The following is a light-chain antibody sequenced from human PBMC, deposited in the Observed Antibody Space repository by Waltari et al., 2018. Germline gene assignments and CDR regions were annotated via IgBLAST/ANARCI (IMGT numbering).Light chain of an antibody. Sequence: IVLTQSPGTLSLSPGERATLSCRASQSIPSNYLAWYQQSPGRAPRLLSYIASSRATGIPDRFSGSGSVTDFTLTISRLEPEDFAVYYCQQSGGSPFTFGPGTTVDI. CDR3: QQSGGSPFT. V-gene: IGKV3-20*01. CDR1: QSIPSNY. J-gene: IGKJ3*01. CDR2: IAS.